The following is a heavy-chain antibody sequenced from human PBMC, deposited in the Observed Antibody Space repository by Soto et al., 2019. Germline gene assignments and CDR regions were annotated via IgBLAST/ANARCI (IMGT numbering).Heavy chain of an antibody. CDR2: INRDGSST. V-gene: IGHV3-74*01. D-gene: IGHD5-12*01. CDR1: GFTVSSYW. J-gene: IGHJ4*02. Sequence: EVQLVESGGGLVQPGGSLRLSCAASGFTVSSYWMHWVRQAPGKGLVWVSRINRDGSSTRYADSVKGRFTISRDNAKNTLYLQMNSLRAEDTAVYYCARDVDMRYWGQGTLVTVSS. CDR3: ARDVDMRY.